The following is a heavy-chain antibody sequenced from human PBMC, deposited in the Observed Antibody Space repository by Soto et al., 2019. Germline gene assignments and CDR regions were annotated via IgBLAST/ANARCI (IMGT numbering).Heavy chain of an antibody. J-gene: IGHJ4*02. CDR2: IIPIFGTA. CDR3: ARGVVAAMLKSPFDY. D-gene: IGHD2-15*01. V-gene: IGHV1-69*13. CDR1: GGTFSSYA. Sequence: ASVKVSCKASGGTFSSYAISWVRQAPGQGLEWMGGIIPIFGTANYAQKFQGRVTITADESTSTAHMELSSLRSEDTAVYYCARGVVAAMLKSPFDYWGQGTLVTVSS.